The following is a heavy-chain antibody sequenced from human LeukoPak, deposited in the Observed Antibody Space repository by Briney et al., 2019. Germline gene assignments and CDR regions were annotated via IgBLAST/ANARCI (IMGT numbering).Heavy chain of an antibody. J-gene: IGHJ6*03. CDR1: GFTFSSYA. Sequence: HTGGSLRPSCAASGFTFSSYAMSWVRQAPGKGLMWVSGIADNGATYYADSVKGRFIISRDNSKNMVFLQMDGLRGEDTALYYCAKVGVELHYYYYMDVWGRGTTVTVSS. CDR3: AKVGVELHYYYYMDV. CDR2: IADNGAT. D-gene: IGHD3-3*01. V-gene: IGHV3-23*01.